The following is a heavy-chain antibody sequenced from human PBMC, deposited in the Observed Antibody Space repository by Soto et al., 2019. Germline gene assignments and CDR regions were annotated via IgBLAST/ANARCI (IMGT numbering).Heavy chain of an antibody. J-gene: IGHJ6*02. V-gene: IGHV1-69*13. Sequence: SAKVSCKASGGTFGSNAMSWVRQAPGQGLEWMGGIIPIFGTANYAQKFQGRVTITADESTSTAYMELSSLRSEDTAVYYCARGTTAKYYYYGMDVWGQGTTVTVSS. CDR3: ARGTTAKYYYYGMDV. CDR1: GGTFGSNA. CDR2: IIPIFGTA. D-gene: IGHD4-17*01.